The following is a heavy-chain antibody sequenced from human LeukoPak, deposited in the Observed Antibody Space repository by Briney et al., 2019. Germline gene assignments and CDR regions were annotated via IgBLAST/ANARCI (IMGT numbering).Heavy chain of an antibody. Sequence: GGSLRLSCSVSGFTFKNYWMHWVRQAPGKGLEWVAVISYDGSNKYYADSVKGRFTISRDNSKNTLYLQMNSLRAEDTAVYYCAKDLSPLRLGELSFAYYYDSSGYPGGQGTLVTVPS. V-gene: IGHV3-30*18. CDR2: ISYDGSNK. J-gene: IGHJ1*01. CDR3: AKDLSPLRLGELSFAYYYDSSGYP. CDR1: GFTFKNYW. D-gene: IGHD3-22*01.